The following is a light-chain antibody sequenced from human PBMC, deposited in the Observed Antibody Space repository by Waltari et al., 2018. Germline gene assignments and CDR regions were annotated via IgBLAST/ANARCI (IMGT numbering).Light chain of an antibody. Sequence: QSALTQPPSASGSLGQSVTISCTGTSSDVGGYNYVSWYQQHPGKAPKRMIYEVTKRPSGVPDRFSGPKSGNTASLTVSGLQAEDEADYYCSSYAGSNNLVFGGGTKLTVL. J-gene: IGLJ2*01. CDR3: SSYAGSNNLV. CDR2: EVT. V-gene: IGLV2-8*01. CDR1: SSDVGGYNY.